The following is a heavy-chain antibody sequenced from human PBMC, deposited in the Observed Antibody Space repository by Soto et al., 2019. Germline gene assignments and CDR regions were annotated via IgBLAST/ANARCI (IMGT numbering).Heavy chain of an antibody. Sequence: ASVKVSCKASGYTFTGYYMHWVRQAPGQGFEWMGWINPNSGGTNYAQKFQGWVTMTRDTSISTAYMELSRLRSDDTAVYYCARASPCSSTSCPYAFDIWGQGTMVTVSS. V-gene: IGHV1-2*04. CDR2: INPNSGGT. CDR3: ARASPCSSTSCPYAFDI. CDR1: GYTFTGYY. J-gene: IGHJ3*02. D-gene: IGHD2-2*01.